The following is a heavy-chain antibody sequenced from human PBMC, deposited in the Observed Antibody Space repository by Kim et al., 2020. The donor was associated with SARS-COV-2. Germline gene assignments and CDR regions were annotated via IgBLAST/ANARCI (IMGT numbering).Heavy chain of an antibody. Sequence: SVKVSCKASGFTFTSSAMQWVRQARGQRLEWIGWIVVGSGNTNYAQKFQERVTITRDMSTSTAYMELSSLRSEDTAVYYCAAARTEPIAAVYYYYGMDVWGQGTTVTVSS. V-gene: IGHV1-58*02. CDR1: GFTFTSSA. J-gene: IGHJ6*02. CDR2: IVVGSGNT. CDR3: AAARTEPIAAVYYYYGMDV. D-gene: IGHD6-13*01.